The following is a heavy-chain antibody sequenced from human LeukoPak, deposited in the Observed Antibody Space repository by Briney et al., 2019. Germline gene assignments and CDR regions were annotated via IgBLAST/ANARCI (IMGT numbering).Heavy chain of an antibody. CDR2: IYHSGST. D-gene: IGHD3-10*01. J-gene: IGHJ3*02. V-gene: IGHV4-4*02. CDR1: GGSISSSNW. Sequence: KASETLSLTCAVSGGSISSSNWWSWVRQPPGKGLEWIGEIYHSGSTNYSPSLKSRVTISVDTSKNQFSLKLSSVTAADTAVYYCARHGNSMVRGSCPAFDIWGQGTMVTVSS. CDR3: ARHGNSMVRGSCPAFDI.